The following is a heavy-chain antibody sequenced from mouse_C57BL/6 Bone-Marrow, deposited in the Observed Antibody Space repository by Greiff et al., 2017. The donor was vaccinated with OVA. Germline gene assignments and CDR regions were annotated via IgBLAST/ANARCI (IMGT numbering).Heavy chain of an antibody. D-gene: IGHD1-1*01. CDR3: ARGGSSDAMDY. CDR2: IYPRDGST. CDR1: GYTFTSYD. Sequence: VHLVESGPELVKPGASVKLSCKASGYTFTSYDINWVKQRPGQGLEWIGWIYPRDGSTKYNEKFKGKATLTVDTSSSTAYMELHSLTSEDSAVYFCARGGSSDAMDYWGQGTSVTVSS. V-gene: IGHV1-85*01. J-gene: IGHJ4*01.